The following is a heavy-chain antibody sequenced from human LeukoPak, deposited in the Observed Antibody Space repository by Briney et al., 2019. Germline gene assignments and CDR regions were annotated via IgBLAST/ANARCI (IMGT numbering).Heavy chain of an antibody. CDR2: IYYSGST. CDR1: GGSVRSGSFY. CDR3: ASTRAGATTRYFDY. V-gene: IGHV4-61*01. J-gene: IGHJ4*02. Sequence: SETLSLTCTVSGGSVRSGSFYWSWIRQPPGKGLEWIGYIYYSGSTTYNPSLKSRLTISVDTSKNQFSLKLSSVTAADTAMYYCASTRAGATTRYFDYWGQGTLVTVSS. D-gene: IGHD1-26*01.